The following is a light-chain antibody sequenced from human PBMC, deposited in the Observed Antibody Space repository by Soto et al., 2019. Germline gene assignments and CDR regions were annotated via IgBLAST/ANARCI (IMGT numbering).Light chain of an antibody. CDR3: CSHSTSIYWV. V-gene: IGLV2-14*01. CDR1: NNDVGGYDF. CDR2: QVT. Sequence: QSALTQSASVSGSPGQSITISCTGTNNDVGGYDFVSWYQQHPGRAPKLLIHQVTIRLSGISSRFSGSKSGNTASLTITGLQPEAEAMYFCCSHSTSIYWVFGGGTKVTVL. J-gene: IGLJ3*02.